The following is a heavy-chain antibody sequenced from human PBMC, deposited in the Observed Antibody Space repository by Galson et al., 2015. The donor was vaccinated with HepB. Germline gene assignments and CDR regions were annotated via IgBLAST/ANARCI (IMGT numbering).Heavy chain of an antibody. J-gene: IGHJ2*01. CDR3: ARDETGYWYFDL. V-gene: IGHV3-72*01. CDR1: GFTFSSYG. Sequence: SLRLSCAASGFTFSSYGMHWVRQAPGKGLEWVGRSRDKAHSYSTEYAASVKGRFTTFRDDSKNSLYLQMNSLKTEDTAVYYCARDETGYWYFDLWGRGTLVTVSS. CDR2: SRDKAHSYST.